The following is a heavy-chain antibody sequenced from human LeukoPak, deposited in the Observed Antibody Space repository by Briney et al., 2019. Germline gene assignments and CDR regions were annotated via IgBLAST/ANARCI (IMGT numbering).Heavy chain of an antibody. J-gene: IGHJ4*02. V-gene: IGHV4-34*01. CDR2: INHSGST. CDR3: ARTLRGYSYGGAFDY. Sequence: SETPSLTCAVYGGSFSGYYWSWIRQPPGKGLEWIGEINHSGSTNYNPSLKSRVTISVDTSKNQFSLKLSSVTAADTAVYYCARTLRGYSYGGAFDYWGQGTLVTVSS. CDR1: GGSFSGYY. D-gene: IGHD5-18*01.